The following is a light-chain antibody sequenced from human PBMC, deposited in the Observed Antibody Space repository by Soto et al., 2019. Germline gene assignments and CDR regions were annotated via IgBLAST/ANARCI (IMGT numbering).Light chain of an antibody. V-gene: IGKV1-5*01. CDR3: QQYNSYSLT. Sequence: DIQMTQSPSTLSASVGDRVTITCRASRGISTWLAWYQQKPGRAPKLLIYDASTLESGLPARCSGSGSGTEFALTISSLQPDDFATYDCQQYNSYSLTFGGGSKVEIK. CDR1: RGISTW. CDR2: DAS. J-gene: IGKJ4*01.